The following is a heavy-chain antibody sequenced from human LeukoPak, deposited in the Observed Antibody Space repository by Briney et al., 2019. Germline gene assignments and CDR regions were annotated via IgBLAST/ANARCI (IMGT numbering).Heavy chain of an antibody. CDR2: IWYDGNTK. D-gene: IGHD3-10*01. CDR3: AKGRTYGSGSFYMDV. V-gene: IGHV3-33*06. CDR1: GFTFSSYG. J-gene: IGHJ6*03. Sequence: GRSLRLSCAASGFTFSSYGMHWVRQAPGKGLEWAAVIWYDGNTKFYGDFVKGRFTISRDNSKNTVYPQMDSLRAEDTAVYYCAKGRTYGSGSFYMDVWGVGTTVTVSS.